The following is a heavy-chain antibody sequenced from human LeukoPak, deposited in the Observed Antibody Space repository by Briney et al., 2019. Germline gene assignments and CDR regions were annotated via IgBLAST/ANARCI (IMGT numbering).Heavy chain of an antibody. CDR3: ARSYSRVGFDF. J-gene: IGHJ4*02. V-gene: IGHV3-7*04. CDR1: GFTFSGYA. CDR2: IKHDGTEQ. D-gene: IGHD6-13*01. Sequence: GGSLRLSCAASGFTFSGYAMHWVRQAPGKGLEWVANIKHDGTEQYFVDSVKGRFTISRDNAKNSLFLQMNSLRAEDTAVYYCARSYSRVGFDFWGQGTLVTVSS.